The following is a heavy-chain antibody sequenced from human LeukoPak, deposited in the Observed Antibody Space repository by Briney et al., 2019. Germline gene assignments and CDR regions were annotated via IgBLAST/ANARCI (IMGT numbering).Heavy chain of an antibody. CDR3: AKGDYGDYQNWFDP. Sequence: GGSLRLSCAASGFTFSSYAMSWVRQAPGKGLEWVSATSGSGGSTYYADSVKGPFTITRDNSKNTLYLQMNSLRAEDTAVYYCAKGDYGDYQNWFDPWGQGTLVTVSS. CDR1: GFTFSSYA. J-gene: IGHJ5*02. CDR2: TSGSGGST. D-gene: IGHD4-17*01. V-gene: IGHV3-23*01.